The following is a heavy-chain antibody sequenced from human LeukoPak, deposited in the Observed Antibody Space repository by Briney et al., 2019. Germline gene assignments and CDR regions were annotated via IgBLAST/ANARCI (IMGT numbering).Heavy chain of an antibody. Sequence: GGSLRLSCAASGFTFSSYAMSWVRQAPGKGLEWVSTISGSGGSTYYADSVKGQFTISRDNSKNTLYLQMNSLRAEDTAVYYCAKDEGGPEYYYYYYYMDVWGKGTTVTVSS. J-gene: IGHJ6*03. V-gene: IGHV3-23*01. CDR2: ISGSGGST. CDR1: GFTFSSYA. D-gene: IGHD3-16*01. CDR3: AKDEGGPEYYYYYYYMDV.